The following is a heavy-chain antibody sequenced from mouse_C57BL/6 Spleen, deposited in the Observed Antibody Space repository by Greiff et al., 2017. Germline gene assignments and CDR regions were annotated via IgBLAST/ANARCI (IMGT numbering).Heavy chain of an antibody. CDR2: ISYDGSN. Sequence: ESGPGLVKPSQSLSLTCSVTGYSITSGYYWNWIRQFPGNKLEWMGYISYDGSNNYNPSLKNRISITRDTSKNQFFLKLNSVTTEDTATYYCASKGVWGTGTTVTVSS. CDR3: ASKGV. CDR1: GYSITSGYY. J-gene: IGHJ1*03. V-gene: IGHV3-6*01.